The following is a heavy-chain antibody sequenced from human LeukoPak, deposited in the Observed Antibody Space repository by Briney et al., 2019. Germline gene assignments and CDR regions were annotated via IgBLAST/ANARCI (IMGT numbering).Heavy chain of an antibody. D-gene: IGHD6-19*01. CDR2: ISNDGSST. V-gene: IGHV3-74*01. Sequence: GGSMRLSCAASGFTFSSNWMHWVRQAPGKGLVWVSRISNDGSSTSYADSVKGRFTISRDNAKNTLYLQMSSLRAEDTAVYYCATSMAGFNWFDPWGQGTLVTVSS. J-gene: IGHJ5*02. CDR1: GFTFSSNW. CDR3: ATSMAGFNWFDP.